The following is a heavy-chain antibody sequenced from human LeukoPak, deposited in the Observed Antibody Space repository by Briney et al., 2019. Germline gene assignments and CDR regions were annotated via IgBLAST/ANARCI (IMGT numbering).Heavy chain of an antibody. CDR3: AKTRRGYSSSWYSH. Sequence: GGSLRVSCAASGFSFRNYAMSWVRQAPGKGLEWVSAISGSGGSTYYADSVKGRFTISRDNSRNTLYLQMNSLRAEDTAVYYCAKTRRGYSSSWYSHWGQGTLVTVSS. J-gene: IGHJ4*02. CDR1: GFSFRNYA. CDR2: ISGSGGST. D-gene: IGHD6-13*01. V-gene: IGHV3-23*01.